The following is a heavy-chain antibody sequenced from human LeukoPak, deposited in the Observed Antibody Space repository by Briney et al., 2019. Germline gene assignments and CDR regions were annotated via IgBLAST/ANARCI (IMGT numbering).Heavy chain of an antibody. CDR1: GFTFDDYA. J-gene: IGHJ6*02. Sequence: GGSLRLSCAASGFTFDDYAMHWVRQAPGKGLEWVSLISWDGGSTYYADSVKGRFTISRDNSKNSLYLQMNSLRAEDTALYYCAKSQVPAAMVYYYYGMDVWGQGTTVTVSS. V-gene: IGHV3-43D*03. CDR2: ISWDGGST. CDR3: AKSQVPAAMVYYYYGMDV. D-gene: IGHD2-2*01.